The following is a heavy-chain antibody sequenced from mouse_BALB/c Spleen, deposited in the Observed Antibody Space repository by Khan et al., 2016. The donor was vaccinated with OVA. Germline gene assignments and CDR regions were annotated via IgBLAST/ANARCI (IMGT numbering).Heavy chain of an antibody. CDR3: TRVGLYGIFDY. D-gene: IGHD2-1*01. CDR1: GYTFTTYW. Sequence: QVRLQQSGAELAKPGDSVKISCTASGYTFTTYWIHWVKQTPGKGLEWIGYINTYTGYTAYNQKFKDRATLTTDKSSSAAYLQMNSLTSEDSAVYYCTRVGLYGIFDYWGQGTLVTVSA. V-gene: IGHV1-7*01. CDR2: INTYTGYT. J-gene: IGHJ3*01.